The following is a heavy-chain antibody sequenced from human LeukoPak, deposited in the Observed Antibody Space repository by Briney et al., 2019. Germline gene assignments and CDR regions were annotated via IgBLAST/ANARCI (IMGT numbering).Heavy chain of an antibody. CDR3: ASFPDYYASSGQLDY. D-gene: IGHD3-22*01. J-gene: IGHJ4*02. V-gene: IGHV3-7*01. Sequence: PGGSVRLSCAASGFTLSRFWMSWVGQARGRGLEGVANIKQGGNANYYVDSLQARYNISRDNANNSMYLQMNSLTAEDTAVYYCASFPDYYASSGQLDYCGQGTLVTVSS. CDR2: IKQGGNAN. CDR1: GFTLSRFW.